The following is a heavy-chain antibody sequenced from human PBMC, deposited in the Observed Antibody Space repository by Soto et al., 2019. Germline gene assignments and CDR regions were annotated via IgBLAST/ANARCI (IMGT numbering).Heavy chain of an antibody. J-gene: IGHJ5*02. D-gene: IGHD2-15*01. CDR1: GGSISSGGYY. CDR2: IYYSGST. Sequence: QVQLQESGPGLVKPSQTLSLTCTVSGGSISSGGYYWSWIRQHPGKGLEWIGYIYYSGSTYYIPSLKSRVTISVDTSKNQFSLKLSSVTAADTAVYYCARDRGDIVNWFDPWGQGTLVTVSS. CDR3: ARDRGDIVNWFDP. V-gene: IGHV4-31*03.